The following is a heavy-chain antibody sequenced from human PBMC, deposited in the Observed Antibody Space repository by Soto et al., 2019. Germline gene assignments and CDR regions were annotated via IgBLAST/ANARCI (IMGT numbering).Heavy chain of an antibody. CDR1: GFTFSSYD. CDR2: IGTAGDT. D-gene: IGHD5-18*01. CDR3: ARAVHSYRYGMDV. Sequence: EVQLVESGAGLVQPGGSLRLSCAASGFTFSSYDMHWVRQATGKGLESVSAIGTAGDTYYPGSVKGRFTISRENAKNSLYLQMNSLRAGDTAVYYCARAVHSYRYGMDVWGQGTTVTVSS. V-gene: IGHV3-13*01. J-gene: IGHJ6*02.